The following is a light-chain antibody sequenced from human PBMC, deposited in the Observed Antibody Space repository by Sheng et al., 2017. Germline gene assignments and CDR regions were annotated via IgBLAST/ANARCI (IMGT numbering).Light chain of an antibody. V-gene: IGKV1D-16*01. CDR1: QDISSW. CDR2: AAS. Sequence: DIRLTQSPSSILASIGDRVTITCRASQDISSWLAWYRQRPGRAPELLMYAASSLQSGVPSRFSGSGSGTEFTLTINSVQPDDFATYYCQQYNSYPVTFGGGTKVEIK. CDR3: QQYNSYPVT. J-gene: IGKJ4*01.